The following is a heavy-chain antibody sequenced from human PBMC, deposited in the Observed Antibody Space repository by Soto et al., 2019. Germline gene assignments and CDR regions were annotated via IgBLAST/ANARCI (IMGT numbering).Heavy chain of an antibody. V-gene: IGHV4-59*01. CDR1: GGSISSYY. Sequence: PSETLSFTCTVSGGSISSYYWSWIRQPPGKGLEWIGYIYYSGSTNYNPSLKSRVTISVDTSKNQFSLKLSSVTAAETAVYYCARNPHSPYDILTGYRNNWFDPWGQGTLVTVSS. D-gene: IGHD3-9*01. CDR3: ARNPHSPYDILTGYRNNWFDP. CDR2: IYYSGST. J-gene: IGHJ5*02.